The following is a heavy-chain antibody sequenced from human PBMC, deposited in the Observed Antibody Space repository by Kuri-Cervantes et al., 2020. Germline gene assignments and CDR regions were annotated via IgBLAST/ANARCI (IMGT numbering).Heavy chain of an antibody. CDR3: AKSNGWEFDYYYYGMDV. V-gene: IGHV3-21*01. J-gene: IGHJ6*02. CDR1: GFAFSSYS. D-gene: IGHD1-26*01. Sequence: GGSLRLSCAASGFAFSSYSLNWVRQAPGKGLEWVSSISSTSTYIFYAESVKGRFTISRDNARNSLYLQMNSLRAEDTAVYYCAKSNGWEFDYYYYGMDVWGQGTTVTVSS. CDR2: ISSTSTYI.